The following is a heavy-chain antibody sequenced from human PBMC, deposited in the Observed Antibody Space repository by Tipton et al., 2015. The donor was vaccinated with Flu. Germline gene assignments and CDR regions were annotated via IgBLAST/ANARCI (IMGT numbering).Heavy chain of an antibody. CDR1: GFTFSSYA. D-gene: IGHD3-22*01. V-gene: IGHV3-64*01. CDR2: ISSNGGST. J-gene: IGHJ4*02. Sequence: GSLRLSCATSGFTFSSYAMHWVRQAPGKGLEYVSAISSNGGSTYYANSVKGRFTISRDNSKNTLYLQMGSLRAEDMAVYYCARAIYYYDSSGYSSYFDYWGQGTLVTVSS. CDR3: ARAIYYYDSSGYSSYFDY.